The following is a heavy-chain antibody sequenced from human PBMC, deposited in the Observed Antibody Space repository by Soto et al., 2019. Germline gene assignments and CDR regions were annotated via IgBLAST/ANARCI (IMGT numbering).Heavy chain of an antibody. D-gene: IGHD3-3*01. CDR1: GYTFTSYG. CDR2: ISAYNGNT. Sequence: GASVKVSCKASGYTFTSYGISWVRQAPGQGLEWMGWISAYNGNTNYAQKLQGRVTMTTDTSTSTAYMELRSLRSDDTAVYYCARDEDDFWSGSDYYYYGMDVWGQGTTVTVSS. J-gene: IGHJ6*02. V-gene: IGHV1-18*01. CDR3: ARDEDDFWSGSDYYYYGMDV.